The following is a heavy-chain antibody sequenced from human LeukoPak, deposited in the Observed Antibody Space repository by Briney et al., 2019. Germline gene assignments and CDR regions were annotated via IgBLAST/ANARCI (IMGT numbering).Heavy chain of an antibody. J-gene: IGHJ4*02. CDR3: ARISDIVVVPAAMGYFDY. CDR2: IIPIFGTA. D-gene: IGHD2-2*01. Sequence: SVKVSCKASGGTFSSYAISWERQAPGQGLEWMGGIIPIFGTANYAQKFQGRVTITADESTSTAYMELSSLRSEDTAVYYCARISDIVVVPAAMGYFDYWGQGTLVTVSS. V-gene: IGHV1-69*13. CDR1: GGTFSSYA.